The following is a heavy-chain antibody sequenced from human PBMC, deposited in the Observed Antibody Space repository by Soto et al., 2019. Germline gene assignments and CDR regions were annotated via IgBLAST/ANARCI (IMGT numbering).Heavy chain of an antibody. Sequence: ASVKVSCKASGYTFTSYYMHWVRQAPGQGLEWMGIINPSGGSTSYAQKFQGRVTMTRDTSTSTVYMELSSLRSEDTAVYYCARDIGYSGYGRRNKDYDDSSGYYGEFDFWGQGTLVTVSS. J-gene: IGHJ4*02. CDR3: ARDIGYSGYGRRNKDYDDSSGYYGEFDF. CDR2: INPSGGST. D-gene: IGHD3-22*01. V-gene: IGHV1-46*01. CDR1: GYTFTSYY.